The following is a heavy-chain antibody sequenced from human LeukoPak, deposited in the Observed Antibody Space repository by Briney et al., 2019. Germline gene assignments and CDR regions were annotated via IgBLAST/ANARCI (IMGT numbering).Heavy chain of an antibody. Sequence: GASVKVSCKASGYTFTGYYMHWVRQAPGQGLEWMGWIHPNSGGTNYAQKFQGRVTMTRDTSISTAYMELSRLRSDDTAVYYCARNYDILTGFQQFYAFDIWDQGTMVTVSS. V-gene: IGHV1-2*02. CDR3: ARNYDILTGFQQFYAFDI. J-gene: IGHJ3*02. D-gene: IGHD3-9*01. CDR1: GYTFTGYY. CDR2: IHPNSGGT.